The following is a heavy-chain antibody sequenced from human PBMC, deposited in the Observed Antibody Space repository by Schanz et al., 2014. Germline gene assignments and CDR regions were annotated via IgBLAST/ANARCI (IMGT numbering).Heavy chain of an antibody. CDR1: GGTSSTYT. D-gene: IGHD6-13*01. J-gene: IGHJ4*02. CDR3: ASSGAGYSSSWDFDY. Sequence: QVQLVQSGAEVKKPGSSVKVSCKASGGTSSTYTISWVRQAPGQGLEWMGSIIPILGIANYAQKFQGRVTITADKSTFTAYMDVSSLRSEDTAVYYCASSGAGYSSSWDFDYWGQGTLVTVSS. V-gene: IGHV1-69*02. CDR2: IIPILGIA.